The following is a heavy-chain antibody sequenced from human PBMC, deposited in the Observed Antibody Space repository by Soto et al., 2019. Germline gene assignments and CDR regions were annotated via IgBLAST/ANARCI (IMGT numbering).Heavy chain of an antibody. CDR1: GDTFSSNS. J-gene: IGHJ4*02. D-gene: IGHD2-15*01. V-gene: IGHV1-69*02. CDR3: ARGISEYCSGSTCYSYYFDH. CDR2: IIPMLGII. Sequence: QGHLVQSGTEVKKPGSSVKVSCKASGDTFSSNSINWVRQAPGQGLEWMARIIPMLGIINYAQKVQGRVTINADKSTTTVYMELSSLTSEDTAVYYCARGISEYCSGSTCYSYYFDHWGPGTLVTVSS.